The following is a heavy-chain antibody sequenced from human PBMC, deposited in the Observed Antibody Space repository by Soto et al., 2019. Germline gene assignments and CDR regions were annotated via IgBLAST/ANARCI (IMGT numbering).Heavy chain of an antibody. CDR3: ATVLPGSSVDYSPYYYYGMDL. Sequence: ASVKVSCKVSGYTLTELFIHWVRQAPGKGLEWMGGFDPRDGEAIYAQQFQGRVTVTEDTSTDTAYMELSSLRSADTAVYYCATVLPGSSVDYSPYYYYGMDLWGQGTTVTVSS. J-gene: IGHJ6*02. CDR2: FDPRDGEA. D-gene: IGHD2-15*01. CDR1: GYTLTELF. V-gene: IGHV1-24*01.